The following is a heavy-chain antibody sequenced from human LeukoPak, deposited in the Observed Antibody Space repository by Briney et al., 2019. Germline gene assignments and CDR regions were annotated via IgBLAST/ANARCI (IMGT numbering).Heavy chain of an antibody. V-gene: IGHV3-11*01. CDR2: ITSSGDTI. Sequence: GGSLRLSRAASGFTFSDYYMSWVRQAPGRGLEWVSYITSSGDTIYYAASVKGRFTISRDNAKNSLYLQMKSLRAEDTAVYYCARDLHYYDSSGLLTRGAFDIWGQGTMVTVSS. D-gene: IGHD3-22*01. CDR3: ARDLHYYDSSGLLTRGAFDI. CDR1: GFTFSDYY. J-gene: IGHJ3*02.